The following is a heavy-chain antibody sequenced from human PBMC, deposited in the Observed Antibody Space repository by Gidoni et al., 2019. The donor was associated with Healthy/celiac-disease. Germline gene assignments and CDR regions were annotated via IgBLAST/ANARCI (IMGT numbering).Heavy chain of an antibody. D-gene: IGHD3-10*01. J-gene: IGHJ5*02. CDR1: GGSISRGGYY. CDR2: IYYSGST. V-gene: IGHV4-31*03. CDR3: AREIMVRGVIITGWFDP. Sequence: QVQLQESGPGLVKPSQTLSLTCTVPGGSISRGGYYWSWIRQHPGKGLEWIGYIYYSGSTYYNPSLKSRVTISVDTSKNQFSLKLSSVTAADTAVYYCAREIMVRGVIITGWFDPWGQGTLVTVSS.